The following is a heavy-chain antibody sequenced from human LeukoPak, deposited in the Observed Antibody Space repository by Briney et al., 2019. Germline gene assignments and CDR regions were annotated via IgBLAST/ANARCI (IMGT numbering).Heavy chain of an antibody. Sequence: SETLSLTCAVYGGSFSGYYCGWIRQPPGKGLECIGEINHSGSTNYNPSLKSLVTISVDTSKNQFSLKLRSVTAADTAVYYCARRSYSSSWYYWGQGTLVTVSS. D-gene: IGHD6-13*01. CDR3: ARRSYSSSWYY. J-gene: IGHJ4*02. CDR2: INHSGST. V-gene: IGHV4-34*01. CDR1: GGSFSGYY.